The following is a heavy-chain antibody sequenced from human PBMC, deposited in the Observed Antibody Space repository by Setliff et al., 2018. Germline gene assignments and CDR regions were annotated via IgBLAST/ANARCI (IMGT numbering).Heavy chain of an antibody. J-gene: IGHJ3*02. CDR3: ARDPPTYYYDSSGYGDAFDI. D-gene: IGHD3-22*01. V-gene: IGHV1-18*01. CDR2: ISAYNGNT. Sequence: ASVKVSCKASGSTFTSYGISWVRQAPGQGLEWMGWISAYNGNTNYAQKLQGRVTMTTDTSTSTAYMELRSLRSDDTAVYYCARDPPTYYYDSSGYGDAFDIWGQGTMGTVSS. CDR1: GSTFTSYG.